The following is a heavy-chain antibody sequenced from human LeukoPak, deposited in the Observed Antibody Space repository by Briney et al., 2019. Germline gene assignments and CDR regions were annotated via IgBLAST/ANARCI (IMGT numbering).Heavy chain of an antibody. V-gene: IGHV4-59*08. D-gene: IGHD3-3*01. J-gene: IGHJ3*02. CDR2: YYDGTT. CDR3: ARAREGYDFWSGWEFEAFDI. Sequence: YYDGTTKYNPSLKSRVTISVDTSKNQFSLKLSSVTAADTAVYYCARAREGYDFWSGWEFEAFDIWGQGTMVTVSS.